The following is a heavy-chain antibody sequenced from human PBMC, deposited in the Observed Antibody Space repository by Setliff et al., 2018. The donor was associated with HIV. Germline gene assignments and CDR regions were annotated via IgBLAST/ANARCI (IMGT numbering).Heavy chain of an antibody. D-gene: IGHD3-10*01. CDR3: ARITDPRYNYFDP. Sequence: SETLSLTCEVYGGSFSDYYYTWIRQSPGKGLEWIGEINHSANTMDNASLKGRVTMSVDTSKNQISLKLRSVTAADTAVYYCARITDPRYNYFDPWGQGTQVTVSS. V-gene: IGHV4-34*10. J-gene: IGHJ5*02. CDR1: GGSFSDYY. CDR2: INHSANT.